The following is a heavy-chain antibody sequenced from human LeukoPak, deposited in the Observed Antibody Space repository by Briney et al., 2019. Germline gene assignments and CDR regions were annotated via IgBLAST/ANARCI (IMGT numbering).Heavy chain of an antibody. CDR2: IYSGGST. Sequence: GGSLRLSCAASGFTFSSYSLIWVRQAPGKGLEWVSVIYSGGSTYYADSVKGRFTISRDNSKNTLYLQMNSLRAEDTAVYYCAKDDGLTGIDYWGQGTLVTVSS. CDR3: AKDDGLTGIDY. CDR1: GFTFSSYS. D-gene: IGHD7-27*01. V-gene: IGHV3-66*01. J-gene: IGHJ4*02.